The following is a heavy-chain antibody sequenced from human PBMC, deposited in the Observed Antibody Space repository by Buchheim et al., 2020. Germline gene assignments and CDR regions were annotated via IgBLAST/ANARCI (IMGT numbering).Heavy chain of an antibody. Sequence: QVELVESGGGAVQPGRSLRLSCAASGFSFSSYAMHWVRQAPGKGLEWVAVMSYDGSNKYYGDSVKGRFTISRDNSKNMLHLQMNSLRPEDSAVYYCARDRDSSGWYSFSSDYWGQGTL. V-gene: IGHV3-30-3*01. CDR3: ARDRDSSGWYSFSSDY. CDR1: GFSFSSYA. J-gene: IGHJ4*02. D-gene: IGHD6-19*01. CDR2: MSYDGSNK.